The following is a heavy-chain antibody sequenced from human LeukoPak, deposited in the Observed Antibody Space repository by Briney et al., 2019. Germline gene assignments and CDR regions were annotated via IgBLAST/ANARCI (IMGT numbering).Heavy chain of an antibody. J-gene: IGHJ5*02. CDR2: ISSSSTI. D-gene: IGHD2-2*01. Sequence: PGGSLRLSCAASGFTFSSYSMNWVRQAPGKGLEWVSYISSSSTIYYADSVKGRLTISRDNAKNSLYLKMNRLRDEDTAVYYCARNVDTCSSTSCYNWFDPWGQGTLVTVSS. CDR3: ARNVDTCSSTSCYNWFDP. CDR1: GFTFSSYS. V-gene: IGHV3-48*02.